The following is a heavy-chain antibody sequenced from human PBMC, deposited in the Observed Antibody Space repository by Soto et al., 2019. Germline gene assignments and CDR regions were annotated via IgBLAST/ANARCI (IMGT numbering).Heavy chain of an antibody. CDR3: ARPHFGYSGGARVDP. V-gene: IGHV4-39*01. D-gene: IGHD2-15*01. Sequence: QLQLQESGPGLVKPSETLSLTCTVSGDSIGSSSYYWGWIRQPPGKGLEWIANIHYGGTTYYNPSLKSRVTISVDTSKNQFSLKLSSVTAADTAFYYCARPHFGYSGGARVDPWGQGTLVTVSS. CDR2: IHYGGTT. CDR1: GDSIGSSSYY. J-gene: IGHJ5*02.